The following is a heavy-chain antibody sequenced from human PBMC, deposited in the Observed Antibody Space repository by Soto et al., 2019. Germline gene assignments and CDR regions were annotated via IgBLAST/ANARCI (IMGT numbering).Heavy chain of an antibody. D-gene: IGHD2-15*01. CDR2: MNPNSGNT. CDR1: GYTFTSYD. CDR3: ARALAYCSGGSCYDDAFDI. Sequence: QVQLVQSGAEVKKPGASVKVSCKASGYTFTSYDINWVRQATGQGLEWMGWMNPNSGNTGCAQKFQGRVTMTRNTSISTAYMELSSLRSEDTAVYYCARALAYCSGGSCYDDAFDIWGQGTMVTVSS. J-gene: IGHJ3*02. V-gene: IGHV1-8*01.